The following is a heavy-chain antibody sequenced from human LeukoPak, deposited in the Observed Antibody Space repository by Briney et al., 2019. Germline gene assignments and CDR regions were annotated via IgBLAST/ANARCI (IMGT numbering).Heavy chain of an antibody. CDR3: ARSPGSSGYVDY. V-gene: IGHV3-30-3*01. Sequence: PGRSLRLSCAASGFIFSSYVMHWVRQAPGKGLQWVAVISYDGSNKYYADSVMGRFTISRDNSKNRLYLQMNSLRPDDTAVYYCARSPGSSGYVDYWGQGTLVTVSS. D-gene: IGHD6-19*01. J-gene: IGHJ4*02. CDR2: ISYDGSNK. CDR1: GFIFSSYV.